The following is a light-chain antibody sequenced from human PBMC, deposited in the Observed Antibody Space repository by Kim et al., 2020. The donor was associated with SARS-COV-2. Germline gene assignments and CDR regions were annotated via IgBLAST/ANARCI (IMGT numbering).Light chain of an antibody. V-gene: IGKV3-11*01. CDR3: QQRSNWPPT. CDR2: DAS. Sequence: EIVLTQSPATLSLSPGERATLSCRASQSVSSSSAWYQQNPGQAPRLLIYDASNRATGIPARFSGSGSGTDFTLTISSLEPEDFAVYYCQQRSNWPPTFGGGTKVDIK. CDR1: QSVSSS. J-gene: IGKJ4*01.